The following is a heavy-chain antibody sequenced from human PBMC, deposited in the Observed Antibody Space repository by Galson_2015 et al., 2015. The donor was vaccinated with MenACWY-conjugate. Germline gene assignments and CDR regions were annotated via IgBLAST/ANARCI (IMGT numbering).Heavy chain of an antibody. CDR3: ARGYAGGHMDV. V-gene: IGHV1-2*06. J-gene: IGHJ6*03. CDR2: LTPHSGDT. D-gene: IGHD2-2*01. Sequence: SVKVSCKASGYTFTGFYLHWVRLAPGQGLEWMGRLTPHSGDTEYAQKFQDRVTMTRDMSINTAYMELSSLRFDDTAIYYCARGYAGGHMDVWGEGTTVTVSS. CDR1: GYTFTGFY.